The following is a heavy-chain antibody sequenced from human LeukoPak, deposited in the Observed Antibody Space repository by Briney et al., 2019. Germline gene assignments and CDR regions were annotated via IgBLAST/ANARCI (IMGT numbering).Heavy chain of an antibody. CDR2: ISGSGGST. V-gene: IGHV3-23*01. J-gene: IGHJ4*02. D-gene: IGHD6-13*01. Sequence: GGSLRLSCAASGFTFSSYGMSWVRQAPGKGLEWVSAISGSGGSTYYADSVKGRFTISRDNSKNTLYLQMSSLRAEDTAVYYCVSLSSHIAAAGYYFDYWGQGTLVTVSS. CDR3: VSLSSHIAAAGYYFDY. CDR1: GFTFSSYG.